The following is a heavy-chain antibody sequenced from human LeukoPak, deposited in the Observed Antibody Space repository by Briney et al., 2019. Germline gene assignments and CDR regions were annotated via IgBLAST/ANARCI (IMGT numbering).Heavy chain of an antibody. CDR3: ATASGITMIAIPFDY. CDR1: GFTFSNYG. J-gene: IGHJ4*02. D-gene: IGHD3-22*01. V-gene: IGHV3-30*03. CDR2: ISYDGSNK. Sequence: PGGSLRLSCAASGFTFSNYGMHWVRQVPGKGLEWVAVISYDGSNKYYADSVKGRFTISRDNSKNTLYLQMNSLRAEDTAVYYCATASGITMIAIPFDYWGQGTLVTVSS.